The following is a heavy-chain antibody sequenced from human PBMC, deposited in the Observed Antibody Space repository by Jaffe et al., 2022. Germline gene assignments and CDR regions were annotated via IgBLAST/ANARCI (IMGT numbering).Heavy chain of an antibody. D-gene: IGHD3-3*01. CDR1: GFTFSSYA. V-gene: IGHV3-23*01. Sequence: EVQLLESGGGLVQPGGSLRLSCAASGFTFSSYAMSWVRQAPGKGLEWVSAISGSGGSTYYADSVKGRFTISRDNSKNTLYLQMNSLRAEDTAVYYCAKPTTEWLLLRVYWYFDLWGRGTLVTVSS. CDR2: ISGSGGST. CDR3: AKPTTEWLLLRVYWYFDL. J-gene: IGHJ2*01.